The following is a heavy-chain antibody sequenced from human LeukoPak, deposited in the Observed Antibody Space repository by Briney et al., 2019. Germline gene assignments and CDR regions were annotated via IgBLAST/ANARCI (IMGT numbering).Heavy chain of an antibody. J-gene: IGHJ4*02. CDR2: IYHSGST. Sequence: PSGTLSLTCAVSGGSISSSNWWSWVRQPPGKGLEWIGEIYHSGSTNYNPSLKSRVTISVDKSKNQFSLKLSSVTAADTAVYYCARYQGWGPRTFDYWGQGTLVTVSP. V-gene: IGHV4-4*02. D-gene: IGHD2-2*01. CDR1: GGSISSSNW. CDR3: ARYQGWGPRTFDY.